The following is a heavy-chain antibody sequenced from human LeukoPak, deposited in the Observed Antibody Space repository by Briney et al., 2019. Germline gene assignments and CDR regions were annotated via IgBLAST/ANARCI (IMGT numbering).Heavy chain of an antibody. CDR2: IYYSGST. CDR1: GGSVSSGSYY. Sequence: SETLSLTCTVSGGSVSSGSYYWSWIRQPPGKGLEWIGYIYYSGSTNYNPSLKSRVTISVDTSKNQFSLKLSSVTAADTAVYYCARDAPPNSTSPSGVDYWGQGTLVTVSS. D-gene: IGHD2-2*01. J-gene: IGHJ4*02. V-gene: IGHV4-61*01. CDR3: ARDAPPNSTSPSGVDY.